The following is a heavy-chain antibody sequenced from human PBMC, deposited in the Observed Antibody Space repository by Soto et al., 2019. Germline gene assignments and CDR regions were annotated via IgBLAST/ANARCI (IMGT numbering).Heavy chain of an antibody. V-gene: IGHV4-30-4*01. CDR1: GGSISSGDYY. J-gene: IGHJ5*02. CDR2: IYYSGST. CDR3: ATLPTYYDIVTGYQDPSGA. Sequence: PSETLSLTCTVSGGSISSGDYYWSWIRQPPGKGLEWIGYIYYSGSTYYNPSLKSRVTISVDTSKNQFSLKLSSVTAADTAVYYCATLPTYYDIVTGYQDPSGAWGQGTLVTVSS. D-gene: IGHD3-9*01.